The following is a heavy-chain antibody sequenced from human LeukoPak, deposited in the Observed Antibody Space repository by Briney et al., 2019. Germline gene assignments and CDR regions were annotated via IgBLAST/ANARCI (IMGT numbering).Heavy chain of an antibody. CDR2: IYYSGST. D-gene: IGHD2-15*01. J-gene: IGHJ4*02. CDR3: ARLCSGGSCYSNS. Sequence: PSETLSLTCTVSGGSISSSSYYWGWIRQPPGKGLEWIGSIYYSGSTYYNPSLKSRVTISVDTSKNQFSLKLSSVTAADTAVYYCARLCSGGSCYSNSWGQGTLVTVSS. CDR1: GGSISSSSYY. V-gene: IGHV4-39*01.